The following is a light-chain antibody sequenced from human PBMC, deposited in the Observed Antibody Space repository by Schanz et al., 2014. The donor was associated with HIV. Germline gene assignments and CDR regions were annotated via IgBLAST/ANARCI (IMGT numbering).Light chain of an antibody. CDR3: QQYGSSRWT. CDR1: QSVSSH. CDR2: DAS. J-gene: IGKJ1*01. Sequence: PGDRATLSCRASQSVSSHLAWYPPKPGQAPRLLIYDASNRATGVPARFSGSGSGTDFTLTISRLEPEDFAVYYCQQYGSSRWTFGQGTKVVIK. V-gene: IGKV3-20*01.